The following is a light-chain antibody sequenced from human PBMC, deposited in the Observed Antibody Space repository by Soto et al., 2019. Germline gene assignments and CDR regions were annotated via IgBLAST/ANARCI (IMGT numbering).Light chain of an antibody. CDR1: QSMSSW. V-gene: IGKV1-5*03. Sequence: DIQMTQSPSTLSASVGDRVTITCRASQSMSSWLAWYQQKPGKAPKLLIYKASSLESGVPSRFSGSGSGTEFTLTSSSLQPDDFATYYCQHFTGTFGQGTKVEIK. CDR2: KAS. J-gene: IGKJ1*01. CDR3: QHFTGT.